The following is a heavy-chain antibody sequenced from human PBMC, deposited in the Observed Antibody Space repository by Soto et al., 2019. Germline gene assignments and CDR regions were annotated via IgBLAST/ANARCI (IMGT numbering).Heavy chain of an antibody. CDR1: GGSISSGGYY. D-gene: IGHD3-10*01. Sequence: LSLTCTVSGGSISSGGYYWSWIRQHPGKGLEWIGYIYYSGSTYYNPSLKSRVTISVDTSKNQFSLKLSSVTAADTAVYYCAREGSGYYGSGSYHLDYWGQGTLVTVSS. V-gene: IGHV4-31*03. CDR2: IYYSGST. CDR3: AREGSGYYGSGSYHLDY. J-gene: IGHJ4*02.